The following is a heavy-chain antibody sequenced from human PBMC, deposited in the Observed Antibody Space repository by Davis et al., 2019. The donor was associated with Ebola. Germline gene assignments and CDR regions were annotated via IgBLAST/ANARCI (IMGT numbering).Heavy chain of an antibody. Sequence: PSETLSLTCAVSGGSISGSNWWTWVRQPPGKGLEWIGEIYHTGSTNYKPSLKSRVTISLDTSKNQFSLNLYSVTAADTAVYYCARDLRYDSSGYDYYFYMDVWGKGTTVTVSS. CDR2: IYHTGST. V-gene: IGHV4-4*02. D-gene: IGHD3-22*01. J-gene: IGHJ6*03. CDR1: GGSISGSNW. CDR3: ARDLRYDSSGYDYYFYMDV.